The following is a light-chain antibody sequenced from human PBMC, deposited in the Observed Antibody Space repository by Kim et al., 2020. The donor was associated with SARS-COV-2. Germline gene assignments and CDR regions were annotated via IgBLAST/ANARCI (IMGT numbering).Light chain of an antibody. CDR2: GAS. CDR3: QQYGSSPQT. CDR1: QSISSTY. J-gene: IGKJ2*01. Sequence: EIVLTQSPGTLSLSPGERVTLSCRASQSISSTYVAWYQQKPGQAPRLLIFGASSRATGIPDRFSGSGSGTDFTLTVSGLEPEDFAVYYCQQYGSSPQTFGQGTKLEI. V-gene: IGKV3-20*01.